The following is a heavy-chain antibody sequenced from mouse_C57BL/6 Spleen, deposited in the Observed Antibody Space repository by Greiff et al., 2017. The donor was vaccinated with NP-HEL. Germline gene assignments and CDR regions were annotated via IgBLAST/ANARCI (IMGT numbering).Heavy chain of an antibody. D-gene: IGHD2-10*01. J-gene: IGHJ4*01. V-gene: IGHV1-15*01. Sequence: VQLQQSGAELVRPGASVTLSCKASGYTFTDYEMHWVKQTPVHGLEWIGAIDPETGGTAYNQKFKGKAILTADKSSSTAYMELRSLTSEDSAVYYCTRPYQRYAMDYWGQGTSVTVSS. CDR1: GYTFTDYE. CDR2: IDPETGGT. CDR3: TRPYQRYAMDY.